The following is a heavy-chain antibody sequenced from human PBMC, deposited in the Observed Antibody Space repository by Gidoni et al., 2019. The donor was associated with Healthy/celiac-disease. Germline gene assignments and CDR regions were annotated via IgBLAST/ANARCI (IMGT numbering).Heavy chain of an antibody. CDR1: GFTFSSYS. J-gene: IGHJ6*03. V-gene: IGHV3-21*01. Sequence: EVQLVESGGGLVKPGGSLRLSCAASGFTFSSYSMYWVRQAPGKGLEWVSSISSSSSYIYYADSVKGRFTISRDNAKNSLYLQMNSLRAEDTAVYYCARDYSSSDYYYYYYMDVWGKGTTVTVSS. CDR2: ISSSSSYI. D-gene: IGHD6-6*01. CDR3: ARDYSSSDYYYYYYMDV.